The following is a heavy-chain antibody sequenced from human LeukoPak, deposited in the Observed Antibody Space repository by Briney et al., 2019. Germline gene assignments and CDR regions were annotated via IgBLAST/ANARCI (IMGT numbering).Heavy chain of an antibody. Sequence: SETLSLTCTVSGGSISSSSYYWGWIRQPPGKGLEWIGSIYYSGSTFYNPSLKSRVTISLDTSKNQFSLWLTSVTAADTAVYYCARHAHSSIAANIDYWGQGTQVTVSS. D-gene: IGHD6-6*01. CDR3: ARHAHSSIAANIDY. CDR2: IYYSGST. CDR1: GGSISSSSYY. J-gene: IGHJ4*02. V-gene: IGHV4-39*01.